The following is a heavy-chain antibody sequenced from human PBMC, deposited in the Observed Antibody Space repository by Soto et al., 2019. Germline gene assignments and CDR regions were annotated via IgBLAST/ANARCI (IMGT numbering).Heavy chain of an antibody. CDR1: GFSVGGNY. D-gene: IGHD2-21*01. Sequence: EERLVQSGGGLVQPGGSLRLSCAASGFSVGGNYMSWVRQAPGKGLELVSLIYSGGNPFYADSMKGRFTLSRDNSIIMLYLQMDTLRAEDTAVYYCARGPNSDCWGQGTLVIVSS. V-gene: IGHV3-53*01. CDR3: ARGPNSDC. CDR2: IYSGGNP. J-gene: IGHJ4*02.